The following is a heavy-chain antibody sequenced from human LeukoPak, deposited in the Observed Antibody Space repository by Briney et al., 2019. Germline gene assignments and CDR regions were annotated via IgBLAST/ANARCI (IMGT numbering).Heavy chain of an antibody. D-gene: IGHD3-3*02. CDR3: AKVPDSIKAHYYGMDV. CDR2: ISYDGRNK. J-gene: IGHJ6*04. Sequence: GRSLRLSCAASGFTFSSYGMHWVRQAPGKGLEWVAVISYDGRNKYYADSVKGRFTISRDNSKNTLYLQMNSLRAEDTAVYYCAKVPDSIKAHYYGMDVWGKGTTVTVSS. CDR1: GFTFSSYG. V-gene: IGHV3-30*18.